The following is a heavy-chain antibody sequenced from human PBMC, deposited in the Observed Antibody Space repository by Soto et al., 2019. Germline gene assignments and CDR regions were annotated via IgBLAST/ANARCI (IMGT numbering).Heavy chain of an antibody. CDR1: GYSFTSYW. V-gene: IGHV5-10-1*01. Sequence: GESLKISCKASGYSFTSYWISWVRQMPGKGLEWVGRIDPLDSSTNYSPSFQGHVTISADKSISTAYLQWSSLKASDTAMYYCAGTRYSPGSGAGVAVWGQGTTVTVSS. J-gene: IGHJ6*02. D-gene: IGHD1-26*01. CDR2: IDPLDSST. CDR3: AGTRYSPGSGAGVAV.